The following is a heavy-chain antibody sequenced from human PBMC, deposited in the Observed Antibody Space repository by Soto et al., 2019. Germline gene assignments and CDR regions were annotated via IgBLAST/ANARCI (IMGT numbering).Heavy chain of an antibody. CDR3: ARLEGLATISYYFDF. Sequence: QLQLQESGPGLVKPSEALSLTCSVSGGSISSSSYYWGWIRQPPGKGLEWIGSSYYSGSTYYNPSIKSLVTTSIGKPKYQFSLMLSSLTAAETAVYYCARLEGLATISYYFDFWGQGTLVTVSS. V-gene: IGHV4-39*01. CDR2: SYYSGST. CDR1: GGSISSSSYY. D-gene: IGHD3-9*01. J-gene: IGHJ4*02.